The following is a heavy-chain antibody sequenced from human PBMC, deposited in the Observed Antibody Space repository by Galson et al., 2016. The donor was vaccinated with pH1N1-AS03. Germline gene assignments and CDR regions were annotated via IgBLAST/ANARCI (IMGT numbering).Heavy chain of an antibody. D-gene: IGHD2-2*01. CDR3: AKGFSASPSGTFDV. V-gene: IGHV1-69*04. CDR2: IIPMPDIP. CDR1: GGTFSTYA. J-gene: IGHJ3*01. Sequence: SVKVSCKVSGGTFSTYAISWVRQAPVQGLEWMGRIIPMPDIPDYEQKCQVRVTITADKSTSTSYMELTNLRSEDTALYFCAKGFSASPSGTFDVWGQGTMVTVSS.